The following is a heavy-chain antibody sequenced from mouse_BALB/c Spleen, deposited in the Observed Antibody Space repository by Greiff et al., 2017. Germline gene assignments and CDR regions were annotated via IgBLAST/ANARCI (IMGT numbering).Heavy chain of an antibody. CDR2: INPDSSTI. Sequence: EVMLVESGGGLVQPGGSLKLSCAASGFDFSRYWMSWVRQAPGKGLEWIGEINPDSSTINYTPSLKDKFIISRDNAKNTLYLQMSKVRSEDTALYYCARQGYGRDYYAMDYWGQGTSVTVSS. J-gene: IGHJ4*01. V-gene: IGHV4-1*02. CDR1: GFDFSRYW. D-gene: IGHD2-14*01. CDR3: ARQGYGRDYYAMDY.